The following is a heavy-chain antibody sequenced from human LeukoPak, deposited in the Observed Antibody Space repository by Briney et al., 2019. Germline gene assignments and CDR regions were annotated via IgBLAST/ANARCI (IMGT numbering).Heavy chain of an antibody. V-gene: IGHV1-2*02. Sequence: GASVKVSCKVSGYTLTELSIHWVRQAPGQGLEWMGWINPNSGGTNYAQKFQGRVTMTRDTSISTAYMELSRLRSDDTAVYYCARDWYQLPDRNWFDPWGQGTLVTVSS. J-gene: IGHJ5*02. CDR2: INPNSGGT. D-gene: IGHD2-2*01. CDR3: ARDWYQLPDRNWFDP. CDR1: GYTLTELS.